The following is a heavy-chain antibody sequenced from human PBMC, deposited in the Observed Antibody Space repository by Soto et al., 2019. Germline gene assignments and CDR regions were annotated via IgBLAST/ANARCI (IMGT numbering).Heavy chain of an antibody. J-gene: IGHJ4*02. CDR1: GFTFSSYA. CDR3: AKDLGRFLEWLSHLDY. Sequence: GGSLRLSCAASGFTFSSYAMHWVRQAPGKGLEWVAVISYDGSNKYYADSVKGRFTISRDNSKNTLFLQMNSLRAEDTAVYYCAKDLGRFLEWLSHLDYWGQGTLVTVSS. CDR2: ISYDGSNK. D-gene: IGHD3-3*01. V-gene: IGHV3-30*18.